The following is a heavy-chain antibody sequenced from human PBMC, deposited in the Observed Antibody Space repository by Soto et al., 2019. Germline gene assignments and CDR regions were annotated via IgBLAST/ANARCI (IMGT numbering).Heavy chain of an antibody. CDR3: ARGITIFGVVIIGGPKSRWFDP. V-gene: IGHV1-8*01. CDR2: MNPNSGNT. CDR1: GYTFTSYD. J-gene: IGHJ5*02. Sequence: GASVKVSCKASGYTFTSYDINWVRQATGQGLEWMGWMNPNSGNTGYAQKFQGRVTMTRNTSISTAYMELSSLRSEDTAVYYCARGITIFGVVIIGGPKSRWFDPWGQGTLVTVSS. D-gene: IGHD3-3*01.